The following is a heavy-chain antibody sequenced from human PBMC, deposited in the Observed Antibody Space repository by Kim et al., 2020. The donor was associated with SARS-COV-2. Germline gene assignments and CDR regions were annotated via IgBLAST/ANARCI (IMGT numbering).Heavy chain of an antibody. Sequence: GESLKISCKGSGYSFTSYWIGWVRQMPGKGLEWMGIIYPGDSDTRYSPSFQGQVTISADKSISTAYLQWSSLKASDTAMYYCARRSITIFGVVIYAFDIWGQGTMVTVSS. J-gene: IGHJ3*02. CDR1: GYSFTSYW. CDR3: ARRSITIFGVVIYAFDI. D-gene: IGHD3-3*01. CDR2: IYPGDSDT. V-gene: IGHV5-51*01.